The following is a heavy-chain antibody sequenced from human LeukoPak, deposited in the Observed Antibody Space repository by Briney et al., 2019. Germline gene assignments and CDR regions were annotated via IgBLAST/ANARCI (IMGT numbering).Heavy chain of an antibody. D-gene: IGHD6-19*01. CDR1: GFAFGSEA. V-gene: IGHV3-23*01. Sequence: GGSLRLSCAVSGFAFGSEAMSWVRQSPARGLEWVASISPGGGTTYYADSVKGWFTISRDNSKNTLYLQMNSLRAEDTAVYYCAKEQQWLQAGIDYWGQGTLVTVSS. CDR3: AKEQQWLQAGIDY. J-gene: IGHJ4*02. CDR2: ISPGGGTT.